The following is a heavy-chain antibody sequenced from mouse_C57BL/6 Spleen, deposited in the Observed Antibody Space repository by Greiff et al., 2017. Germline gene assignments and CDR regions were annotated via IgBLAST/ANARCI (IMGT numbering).Heavy chain of an antibody. J-gene: IGHJ4*01. Sequence: VQLQQPGAELVKPGASVKLSCKASGYTFTSYWMQWVKQTPGQGLEWIGEIDPSDSYTNYNQKFKGKAILTVDTSSSTAYMQLSSLTSEDSAVYYCARGGWERAMDYWGQGTSVTVSS. CDR2: IDPSDSYT. D-gene: IGHD3-3*01. CDR1: GYTFTSYW. V-gene: IGHV1-50*01. CDR3: ARGGWERAMDY.